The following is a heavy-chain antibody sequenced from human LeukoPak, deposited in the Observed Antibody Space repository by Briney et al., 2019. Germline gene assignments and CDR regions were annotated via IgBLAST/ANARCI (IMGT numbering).Heavy chain of an antibody. J-gene: IGHJ4*02. D-gene: IGHD3-10*01. Sequence: SETLPLTCTVSGGSISSYYWSWIRQPPGKGLEWIGYIYYSGSTNYNPSLKSRVTISVDTSKNQFSLKLSSVTAADTAVYYCARVRSGSYLDYWGQGTLVTVSS. V-gene: IGHV4-59*01. CDR2: IYYSGST. CDR3: ARVRSGSYLDY. CDR1: GGSISSYY.